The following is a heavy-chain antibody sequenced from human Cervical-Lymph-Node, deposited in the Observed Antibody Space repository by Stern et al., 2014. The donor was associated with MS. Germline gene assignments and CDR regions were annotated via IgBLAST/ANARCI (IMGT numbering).Heavy chain of an antibody. CDR1: GFSFSSYW. D-gene: IGHD5-24*01. CDR2: IDSDGSTT. J-gene: IGHJ4*02. Sequence: EVQLVESGGGLVQPGGSLRLSCAASGFSFSSYWMHWVRQAPGKGLVWVSRIDSDGSTTGYADSVKGRFTISRDNAKNTLYLQMNSLRAEDTADCATLGWADYWGQGTLVTVSS. CDR3: LGWADY. V-gene: IGHV3-74*02.